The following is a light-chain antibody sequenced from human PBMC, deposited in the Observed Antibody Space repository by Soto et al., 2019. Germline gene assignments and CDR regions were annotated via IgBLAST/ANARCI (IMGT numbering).Light chain of an antibody. V-gene: IGKV3-20*01. Sequence: EIVLTQSPGTLSLSPGERATLSCRAGQTVSGRYLAWYQQKPGQAPRLLIYDASNRATGIQDRFSGSGSGTDFTLTISRLEPEDFAVYYCQQYGNSPRTFGQGTKVEIK. CDR3: QQYGNSPRT. CDR1: QTVSGRY. J-gene: IGKJ1*01. CDR2: DAS.